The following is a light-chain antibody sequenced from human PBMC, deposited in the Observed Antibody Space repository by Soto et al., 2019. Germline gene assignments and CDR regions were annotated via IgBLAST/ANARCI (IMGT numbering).Light chain of an antibody. Sequence: DIVMTQSPDSLAVSLGERATINCKSSQSVLYSSNSKNYLAWYQQKPGQPPKLLIYWASTRESGVPDRFSGSGSGTDFTLTISSLQAQDVAVYYCQQYYSTPYTFAQATKLEIK. V-gene: IGKV4-1*01. J-gene: IGKJ2*01. CDR1: QSVLYSSNSKNY. CDR3: QQYYSTPYT. CDR2: WAS.